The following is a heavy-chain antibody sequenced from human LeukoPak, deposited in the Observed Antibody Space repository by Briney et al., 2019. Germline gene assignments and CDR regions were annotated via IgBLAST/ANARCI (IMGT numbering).Heavy chain of an antibody. CDR1: GGTFSSDA. D-gene: IGHD3-22*01. CDR2: ITPILATT. CDR3: ARERSHYDRWFFDY. V-gene: IGHV1-69*05. Sequence: GASVKVSCKVSGGTFSSDAITWVRQAPGQGLEWMGGITPILATTDYAQKFQGRVTMTRDTSTSTVYMELSSLRSEDTAVYYCARERSHYDRWFFDYWGQGTLVTVSS. J-gene: IGHJ4*02.